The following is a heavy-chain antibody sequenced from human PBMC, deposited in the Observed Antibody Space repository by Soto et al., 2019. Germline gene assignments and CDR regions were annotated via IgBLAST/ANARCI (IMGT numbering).Heavy chain of an antibody. CDR3: ARGGYCSGGSCYSFDY. V-gene: IGHV1-2*04. J-gene: IGHJ4*02. CDR2: INPNSGGT. D-gene: IGHD2-15*01. CDR1: GYTFTGYY. Sequence: QVQLVQSGAEVKKPGASVKVSCKASGYTFTGYYMHWVRQAPGQGLEGMGWINPNSGGTNYAQKFQGWVTMTRDTYISTAYMELSRLRSDDTAVYYCARGGYCSGGSCYSFDYWGQGTLVTVSS.